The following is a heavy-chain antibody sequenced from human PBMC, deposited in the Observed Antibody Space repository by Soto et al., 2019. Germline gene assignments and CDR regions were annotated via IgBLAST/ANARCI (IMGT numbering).Heavy chain of an antibody. V-gene: IGHV1-69*13. CDR3: ARDRVTYGYNYYGMDV. J-gene: IGHJ6*02. Sequence: SVKVSCKASGCTFSNYAITWVRQAPGQGLEWLGRIIPIFGSANFAQKFQGRVTLTADESTTTVYMELSSLRSDDTAVYYCARDRVTYGYNYYGMDVWGQGTTVTVSS. D-gene: IGHD2-8*01. CDR1: GCTFSNYA. CDR2: IIPIFGSA.